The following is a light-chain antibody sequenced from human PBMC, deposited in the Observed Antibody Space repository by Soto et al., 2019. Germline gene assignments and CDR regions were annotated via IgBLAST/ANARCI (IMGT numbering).Light chain of an antibody. V-gene: IGLV2-14*01. Sequence: QSALTQPASVSGSPGQPITISCTGTSSDVGSFDSVAWYQHNPGKGPKLMIYDVSNRPSGVSSRFSGSKSGNTASLSISGLQTEDEANYYCSSFTTSSTLVFGTGTKLTVL. J-gene: IGLJ1*01. CDR2: DVS. CDR3: SSFTTSSTLV. CDR1: SSDVGSFDS.